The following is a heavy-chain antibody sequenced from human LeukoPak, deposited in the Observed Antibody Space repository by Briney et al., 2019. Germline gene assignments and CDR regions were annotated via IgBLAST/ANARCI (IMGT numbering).Heavy chain of an antibody. D-gene: IGHD3-16*01. CDR2: IIPIFGTA. CDR3: ARIGDSSVDY. CDR1: GGTFSSYA. J-gene: IGHJ4*02. V-gene: IGHV1-69*01. Sequence: GGSLRLSCAASGGTFSSYAISWVRQAPGQGLEWMGGIIPIFGTANYAQKFQGRVTITADESTSTAYMELSSLRSEDTAVYYCARIGDSSVDYWGQGTLVTVSS.